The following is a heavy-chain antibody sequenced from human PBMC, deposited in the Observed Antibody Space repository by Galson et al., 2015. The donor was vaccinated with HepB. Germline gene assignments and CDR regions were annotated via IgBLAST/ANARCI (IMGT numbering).Heavy chain of an antibody. Sequence: SLRLSCATSGFSFISYSMNWVRQAPGRGLEWVSYISSGGTKYYADSVKGRFTISGGNAQKSLYLHMSSLRAEDTGIYYCAKNPASYDYYNMDVWGQGTTVTVSS. CDR1: GFSFISYS. V-gene: IGHV3-48*01. CDR2: ISSGGTK. D-gene: IGHD2/OR15-2a*01. CDR3: AKNPASYDYYNMDV. J-gene: IGHJ6*02.